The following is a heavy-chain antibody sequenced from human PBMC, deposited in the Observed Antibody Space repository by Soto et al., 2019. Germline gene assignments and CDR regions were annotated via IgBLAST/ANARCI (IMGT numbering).Heavy chain of an antibody. Sequence: QVHLQESGPGLVKPSGTLSLTCAVSGGSISISNWWSWVRQPPGKGLEWIGEIYHSGSTNYNPSRKSRVTISVDKSKTQFSLKRSSVTAADKAVYYCARWVGYSSGWLFDYWGQGTLVTVSS. CDR3: ARWVGYSSGWLFDY. CDR1: GGSISISNW. J-gene: IGHJ4*02. CDR2: IYHSGST. V-gene: IGHV4-4*02. D-gene: IGHD6-19*01.